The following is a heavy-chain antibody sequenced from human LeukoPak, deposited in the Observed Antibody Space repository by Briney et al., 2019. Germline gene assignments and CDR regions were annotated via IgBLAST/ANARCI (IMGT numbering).Heavy chain of an antibody. D-gene: IGHD1-26*01. J-gene: IGHJ4*02. V-gene: IGHV1-2*02. CDR1: VYTFTVYY. CDR3: ARGSYHRTYYFDY. CDR2: INPNSGGT. Sequence: ASVTVSFKSSVYTFTVYYMHWVRHAPGQGLEWMGWINPNSGGTNYAQKFQGRVTMTRDTSISTAYMELSRLRSDDTAVYYCARGSYHRTYYFDYWGQGTLVTVSS.